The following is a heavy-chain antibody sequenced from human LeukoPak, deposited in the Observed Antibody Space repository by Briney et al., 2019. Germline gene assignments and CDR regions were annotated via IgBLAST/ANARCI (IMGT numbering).Heavy chain of an antibody. V-gene: IGHV3-23*01. CDR1: GFTFGSYG. D-gene: IGHD3-22*01. CDR3: AIMHGYYDGSGYWVQ. Sequence: GGSPRLSCAASGFTFGSYGMSWVHQAPGKGLEWVSFITPNADRTSYADSVEGRFTISRDNPRNTLYMQMNSLRDEDTALYYCAIMHGYYDGSGYWVQWGQGTLVTVSS. J-gene: IGHJ1*01. CDR2: ITPNADRT.